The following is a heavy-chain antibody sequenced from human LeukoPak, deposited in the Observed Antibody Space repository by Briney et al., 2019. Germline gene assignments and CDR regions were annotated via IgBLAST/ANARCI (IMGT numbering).Heavy chain of an antibody. J-gene: IGHJ4*02. V-gene: IGHV4-38-2*01. CDR2: SYHTGST. CDR1: GYSISSGYY. CDR3: ASGGTAVVMALTYYFDT. Sequence: SETLSLTCAVSGYSISSGYYWGWIRQPPGKGLEWIGSSYHTGSTYYNPSLQSRVTISLDSPKNQFSLKLTSVTAADTAVYYCASGGTAVVMALTYYFDTWGQGTPVTVSS. D-gene: IGHD3-22*01.